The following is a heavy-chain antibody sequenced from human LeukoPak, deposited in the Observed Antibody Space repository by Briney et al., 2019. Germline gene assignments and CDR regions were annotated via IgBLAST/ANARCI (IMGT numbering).Heavy chain of an antibody. V-gene: IGHV4-39*01. CDR3: ARGYSYGSPFGY. D-gene: IGHD5-18*01. CDR1: GGSISSSSYY. J-gene: IGHJ4*02. Sequence: SETLSLTCTVSGGSISSSSYYWGWIRQPPGKGLEWIGSIYYSGSTYYNPSLKSRVTISVDTSKNQFSLKLSSVTAADTAVYYCARGYSYGSPFGYWGQGTLSPSPQ. CDR2: IYYSGST.